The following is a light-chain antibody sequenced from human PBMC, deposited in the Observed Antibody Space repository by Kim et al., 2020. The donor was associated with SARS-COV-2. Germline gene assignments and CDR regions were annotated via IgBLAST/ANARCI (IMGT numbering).Light chain of an antibody. V-gene: IGKV3-20*01. CDR3: QQYGSSPRT. CDR1: KSVSSSY. Sequence: SPGERATLACGAIKSVSSSYLSLYQQKPGKAPRRLIYGASSRATGIPDRFSGSGSGTVFTLTISRLEPDDFAVYYCQQYGSSPRTFGQGTKVDIK. CDR2: GAS. J-gene: IGKJ1*01.